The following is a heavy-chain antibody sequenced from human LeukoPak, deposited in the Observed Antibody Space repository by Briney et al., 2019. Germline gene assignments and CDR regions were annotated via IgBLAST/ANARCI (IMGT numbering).Heavy chain of an antibody. D-gene: IGHD1-26*01. V-gene: IGHV1-18*01. CDR3: GRGSGSYDY. CDR1: GYTFTRYG. Sequence: ASVKVSCKTSGYTFTRYGISWVRQAPGQGLEWMGWINTYNGNTNTAQKLQGRVTMTTDTSTSTAYMELRSLRSDDTAVYYCGRGSGSYDYWGQGTLVTVCS. J-gene: IGHJ4*02. CDR2: INTYNGNT.